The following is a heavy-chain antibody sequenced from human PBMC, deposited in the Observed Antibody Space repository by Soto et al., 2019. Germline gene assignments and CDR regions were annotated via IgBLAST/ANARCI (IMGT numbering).Heavy chain of an antibody. CDR3: ARGRMSAGGYDY. Sequence: PGGSLRLSCVASGFTFSDYWMTFIRQAPGKGLEWVSYISDSSSFTNYADSVKGRFTISRDDAKNSLYLQMNSLRAEDTAVYYCARGRMSAGGYDYWGQGTPVTVSS. CDR2: ISDSSSFT. CDR1: GFTFSDYW. J-gene: IGHJ4*02. D-gene: IGHD1-26*01. V-gene: IGHV3-11*05.